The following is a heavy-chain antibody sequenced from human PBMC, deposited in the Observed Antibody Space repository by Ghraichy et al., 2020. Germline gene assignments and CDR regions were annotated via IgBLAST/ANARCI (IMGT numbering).Heavy chain of an antibody. D-gene: IGHD3-22*01. CDR1: GGSISSSSYY. CDR2: IYYSGST. J-gene: IGHJ1*01. CDR3: ARLDYYDSSGYYYVARGEYFQH. V-gene: IGHV4-39*01. Sequence: SETLSLTCTVSGGSISSSSYYWGWIRQPPGKGLEWIGSIYYSGSTYYNPSLKSRVTISVDTSKNQFSLKLSSVTAADTAVYYCARLDYYDSSGYYYVARGEYFQHWGQGTLVTVSS.